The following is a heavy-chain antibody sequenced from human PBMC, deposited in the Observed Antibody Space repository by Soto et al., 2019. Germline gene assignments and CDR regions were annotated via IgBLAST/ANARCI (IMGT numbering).Heavy chain of an antibody. Sequence: QVQLQESGPGLVKPSQTLSLTCTVSGGSISSGGYYWSWIRQHPGNGLEWIGYIYYSGSTYYNPSLKSRVTISVDTSKNQFSLKLSSVTAADTAVYYCARTDIVVVPAAVGSRAFDIWGQGTMVTVSS. CDR3: ARTDIVVVPAAVGSRAFDI. CDR1: GGSISSGGYY. V-gene: IGHV4-31*03. D-gene: IGHD2-2*01. CDR2: IYYSGST. J-gene: IGHJ3*02.